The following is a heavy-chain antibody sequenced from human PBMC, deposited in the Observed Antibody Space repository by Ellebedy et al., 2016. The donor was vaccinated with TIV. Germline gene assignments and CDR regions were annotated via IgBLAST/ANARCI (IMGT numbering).Heavy chain of an antibody. V-gene: IGHV3-23*01. J-gene: IGHJ4*02. CDR3: ARQREGYNFHYFDS. CDR1: GFTFSRTA. D-gene: IGHD5-24*01. Sequence: GGSLRLSXAASGFTFSRTAMSWVRQAPGKGLEWVSVISGSGVTTDYVDSVKGRFTISRDNSKNTLILQMNSLRAEDTAEYYCARQREGYNFHYFDSWGQGTLVTVSS. CDR2: ISGSGVTT.